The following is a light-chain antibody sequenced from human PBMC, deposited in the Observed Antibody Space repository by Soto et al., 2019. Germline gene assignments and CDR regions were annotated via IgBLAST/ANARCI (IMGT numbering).Light chain of an antibody. CDR3: QQFAASPRT. CDR1: QSIATSQ. CDR2: GAS. J-gene: IGKJ1*01. V-gene: IGKV3-20*01. Sequence: EIVLTQAPGTLSFSPGERATLFFRASQSIATSQLAWYQQKPGQAPRLLIGASTRATGIPDRFSDSGSGTDFTLTISRLEPEDFAVYYCQQFAASPRTFGQGTKVDI.